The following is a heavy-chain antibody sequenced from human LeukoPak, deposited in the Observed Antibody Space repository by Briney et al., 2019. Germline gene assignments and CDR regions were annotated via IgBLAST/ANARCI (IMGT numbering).Heavy chain of an antibody. CDR3: AKQGAARQDYYMDV. V-gene: IGHV1-69*06. J-gene: IGHJ6*03. CDR2: IIPIFGTV. CDR1: GGSFSSYA. D-gene: IGHD5-18*01. Sequence: SVKVSCKASGGSFSSYAISWVRRAPGQGLEWMGRIIPIFGTVNYAQRLQDRVTITADIVSSTAYMELTSLTSGDTAVYCCAKQGAARQDYYMDVWGNGTTVTVSS.